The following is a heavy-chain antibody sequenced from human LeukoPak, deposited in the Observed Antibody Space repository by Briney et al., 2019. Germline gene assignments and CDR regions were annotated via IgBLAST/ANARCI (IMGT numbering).Heavy chain of an antibody. CDR1: RWTFSSYA. Sequence: SVKVSCKASRWTFSSYAISWVRQAPGQGLEGMGGIIPCFGTANYAQKFQGRVTITADESTSTAYMELSSLRSEDTAVYYCARDRCSSTSCYLGYYYYYGMDVWGQGTTVTVSS. D-gene: IGHD2-2*01. CDR2: IIPCFGTA. CDR3: ARDRCSSTSCYLGYYYYYGMDV. J-gene: IGHJ6*02. V-gene: IGHV1-69*13.